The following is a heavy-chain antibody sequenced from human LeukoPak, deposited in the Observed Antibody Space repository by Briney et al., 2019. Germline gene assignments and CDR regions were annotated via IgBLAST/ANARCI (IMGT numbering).Heavy chain of an antibody. CDR2: ITATSLHI. D-gene: IGHD4-23*01. CDR1: GVTFSGYS. Sequence: PGGSLRFSCAASGVTFSGYSMNWVRQAPGKGLEWVSAITATSLHIYYADSVKGRFTISRDNAKNSLYPQMNSLRVEDTALYYCARVRSVGGNPHAFNIWGQGTMVTVSS. CDR3: ARVRSVGGNPHAFNI. V-gene: IGHV3-21*01. J-gene: IGHJ3*02.